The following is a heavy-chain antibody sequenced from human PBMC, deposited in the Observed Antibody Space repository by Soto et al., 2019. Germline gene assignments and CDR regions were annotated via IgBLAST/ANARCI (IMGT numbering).Heavy chain of an antibody. Sequence: QVQLVESGGGVVQPGRSLRLSCAASGFTFSSYGMHWVRQAPGKGLEWVAVIWYDGSNKYYADSVKGRFTISRDNSKNTLYLQMNSLRAEDTAVYYCARAEVEHNWNDRYYFDYWGQGTLVTVSS. CDR3: ARAEVEHNWNDRYYFDY. V-gene: IGHV3-33*01. D-gene: IGHD1-20*01. CDR1: GFTFSSYG. CDR2: IWYDGSNK. J-gene: IGHJ4*02.